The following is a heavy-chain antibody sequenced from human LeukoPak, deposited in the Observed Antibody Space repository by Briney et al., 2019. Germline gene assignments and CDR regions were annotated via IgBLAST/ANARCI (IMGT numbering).Heavy chain of an antibody. Sequence: GRSLRLSCAASGFTFSTYNMNWVRQAPGKGLEWVSSISSSSSHTYYVDSVKGRFTISRDNTMNSLYLQMNSLRAEDTAVYYCTREVPHGYSGYDSRDYWGQGTLVTVSS. CDR1: GFTFSTYN. J-gene: IGHJ4*02. CDR2: ISSSSSHT. D-gene: IGHD5-12*01. CDR3: TREVPHGYSGYDSRDY. V-gene: IGHV3-21*01.